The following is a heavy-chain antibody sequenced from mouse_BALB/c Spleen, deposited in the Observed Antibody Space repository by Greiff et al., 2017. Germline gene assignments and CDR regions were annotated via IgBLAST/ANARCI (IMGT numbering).Heavy chain of an antibody. V-gene: IGHV5-15*02. Sequence: EVKLVESGGGLVQPGGSRKLSCAASGFTFSDYGMSWVRQAPGKGPEWVAFISNLAYSIYYADTVTGRFTISRENAKNTLYLEMSSLRSEDKAMYYCARGGGYYAMDYWGQGTSVTVSS. J-gene: IGHJ4*01. CDR1: GFTFSDYG. CDR3: ARGGGYYAMDY. CDR2: ISNLAYSI.